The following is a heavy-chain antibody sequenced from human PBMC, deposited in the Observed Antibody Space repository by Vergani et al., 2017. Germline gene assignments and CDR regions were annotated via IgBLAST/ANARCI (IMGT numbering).Heavy chain of an antibody. CDR2: IYWNDNQ. Sequence: QITLKESGPTLVKPTQTLTLTCTFSGFSRNTRGVSVAWIRQPPGKALDWLALIYWNDNQHYSPSLNNRVTINKDTSKNQVVLTMTNMDYVDTGTYYCVYRKTEWGTTGFFYPFNYYNYMDVWGKETTVTVSS. D-gene: IGHD1-7*01. V-gene: IGHV2-5*04. CDR3: VYRKTEWGTTGFFYPFNYYNYMDV. CDR1: GFSRNTRGVS. J-gene: IGHJ6*03.